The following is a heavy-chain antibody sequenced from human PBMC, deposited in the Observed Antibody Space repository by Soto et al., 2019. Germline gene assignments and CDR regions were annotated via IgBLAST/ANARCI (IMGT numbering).Heavy chain of an antibody. CDR3: ARDQRYDFWSGYYRDYGMDV. D-gene: IGHD3-3*01. CDR2: ISSRSSYI. V-gene: IGHV3-21*01. CDR1: GFTFSSYT. J-gene: IGHJ6*02. Sequence: PSGSLRLSCASSGFTFSSYTMNCVRKAPGKGLEWVSSISSRSSYIYYADSVKGRFTISRDNAKISVYLQMNSLRAEDTAVYYCARDQRYDFWSGYYRDYGMDVWGQGTTVTVSS.